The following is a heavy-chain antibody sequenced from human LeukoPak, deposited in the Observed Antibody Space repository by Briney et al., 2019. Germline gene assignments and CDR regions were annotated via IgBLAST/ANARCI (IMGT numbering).Heavy chain of an antibody. CDR3: ARGPPKDFGSGSSWFDP. Sequence: GASVKVSCKASGYTFTNYDINWLRQATGQGLEWMGWMNPNSGNTAYAQKFRGRVTMTRNTSITTAYMELNSLTSEDTAVYYCARGPPKDFGSGSSWFDPWGQGALVTVSS. CDR2: MNPNSGNT. J-gene: IGHJ5*02. D-gene: IGHD3-10*01. V-gene: IGHV1-8*01. CDR1: GYTFTNYD.